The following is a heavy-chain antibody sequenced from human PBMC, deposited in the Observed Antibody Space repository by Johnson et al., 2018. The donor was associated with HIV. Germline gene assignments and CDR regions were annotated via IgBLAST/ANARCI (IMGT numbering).Heavy chain of an antibody. CDR1: GFTFSSYW. J-gene: IGHJ3*02. CDR2: IKQDGSEK. D-gene: IGHD2-21*02. V-gene: IGHV3-7*05. Sequence: VQLVESGGGLVQPGGSLRLSCAASGFTFSSYWMSWVRQAPGKGLEWVANIKQDGSEKYYVDSVKGRFTISRDNAKNSLYLQMNSLRAEDTAVYYCARVPHTTAPLFAFDIWGQGTMVTVSS. CDR3: ARVPHTTAPLFAFDI.